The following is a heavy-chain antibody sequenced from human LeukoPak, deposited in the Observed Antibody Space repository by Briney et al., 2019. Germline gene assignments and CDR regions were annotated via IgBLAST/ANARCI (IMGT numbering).Heavy chain of an antibody. D-gene: IGHD6-13*01. CDR2: INPNSGGT. CDR1: GYTFTGYY. CDR3: ASRIAAAGTRHDAFDI. Sequence: ASVKVSCKAAGYTFTGYYMHWVRQAPGQGLEWMGWINPNSGGTNYAQKFQGRVTMTRDTSISTAYMELSRLRSDDTAVYYCASRIAAAGTRHDAFDIWGQGTMVTVSS. V-gene: IGHV1-2*02. J-gene: IGHJ3*02.